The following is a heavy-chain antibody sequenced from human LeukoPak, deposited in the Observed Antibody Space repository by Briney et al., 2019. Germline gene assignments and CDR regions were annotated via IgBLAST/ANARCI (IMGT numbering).Heavy chain of an antibody. Sequence: SETLSLTCTVSGGSISSYYWSWIRQPPGKGLEWIAYIYYSGSTNYNPSLKSRVTVSVDTSKNQFSLKLSSVTAADTAVYYCARRYGSGSSGTFDYWGQGTLVTVSS. CDR1: GGSISSYY. D-gene: IGHD3-10*01. V-gene: IGHV4-59*01. CDR3: ARRYGSGSSGTFDY. CDR2: IYYSGST. J-gene: IGHJ4*02.